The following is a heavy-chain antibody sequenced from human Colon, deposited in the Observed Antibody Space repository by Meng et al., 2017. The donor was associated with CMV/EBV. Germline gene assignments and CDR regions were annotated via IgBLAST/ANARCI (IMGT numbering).Heavy chain of an antibody. Sequence: ASVKVSCKASGGTFGSYAVSWVRQAPGQGLEWMGIINPSGGSTSYAQKFQGRVTMTRDTSTSTVYMELSSLRSEDTAVYYCARGTLLIAAAGAVDYWGQGTLVTVSS. CDR1: GGTFGSYA. D-gene: IGHD6-13*01. CDR2: INPSGGST. J-gene: IGHJ4*02. CDR3: ARGTLLIAAAGAVDY. V-gene: IGHV1-46*01.